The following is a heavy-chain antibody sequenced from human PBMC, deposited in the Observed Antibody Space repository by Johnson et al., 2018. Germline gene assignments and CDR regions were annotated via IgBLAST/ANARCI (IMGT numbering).Heavy chain of an antibody. V-gene: IGHV3-11*01. J-gene: IGHJ6*02. Sequence: QVQLVQSGGGLVKPGGSLRLSCAASGFTFSDYYMSWIRQAPGKGLEWVSYISSSGSTIYYADSVKGRFTISRDNAKNSLYLQMNSLRAGDTAVYYCARDAGYSGYDDGGDYYYYGMDVWGQGTTVTVSS. CDR3: ARDAGYSGYDDGGDYYYYGMDV. CDR2: ISSSGSTI. D-gene: IGHD5-12*01. CDR1: GFTFSDYY.